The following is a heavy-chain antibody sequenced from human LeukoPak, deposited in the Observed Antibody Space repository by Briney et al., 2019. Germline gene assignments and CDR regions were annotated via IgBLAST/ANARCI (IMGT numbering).Heavy chain of an antibody. V-gene: IGHV1-2*06. J-gene: IGHJ4*02. CDR3: ARVRWVAAAGRTPFDY. CDR1: GYTFTGYY. CDR2: INPNSGGT. D-gene: IGHD6-13*01. Sequence: ASVKVSYKASGYTFTGYYMHWVRQAPGQGLEWMGRINPNSGGTNYAQKFQGRVTMTRDTSISTAYMELSRLRYDDTAVYYCARVRWVAAAGRTPFDYWGQGTLVTVSS.